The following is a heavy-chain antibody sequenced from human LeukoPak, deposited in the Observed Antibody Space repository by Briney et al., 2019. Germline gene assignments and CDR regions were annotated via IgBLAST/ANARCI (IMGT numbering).Heavy chain of an antibody. CDR1: GFTFSSYA. CDR3: AKDAIPGARPYYLDY. D-gene: IGHD2-2*01. CDR2: VSGGGGSS. V-gene: IGHV3-23*01. J-gene: IGHJ4*02. Sequence: GGSLRLSCAASGFTFSSYAMSWLREAPGKGVEGFSCVSGGGGSSKYADSVKGRFTISRDNSKTTLYLHMKSLRAEATAVYYCAKDAIPGARPYYLDYWGQGTLVTVSS.